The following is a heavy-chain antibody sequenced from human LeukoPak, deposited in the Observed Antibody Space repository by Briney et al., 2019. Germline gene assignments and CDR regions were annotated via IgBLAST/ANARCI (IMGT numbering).Heavy chain of an antibody. D-gene: IGHD6-6*01. CDR3: ARRVAYSSSAAYFDY. J-gene: IGHJ4*02. V-gene: IGHV3-23*01. Sequence: PGGSLRLSCAASVFTFNSYAMTWVRQAPGKGLEWVSSITDGGASTYYADSVKGRFTVSRDNSKNTLYLQMNSLRAEDTAGYYYARRVAYSSSAAYFDYWGQGTLVTVSS. CDR2: ITDGGAST. CDR1: VFTFNSYA.